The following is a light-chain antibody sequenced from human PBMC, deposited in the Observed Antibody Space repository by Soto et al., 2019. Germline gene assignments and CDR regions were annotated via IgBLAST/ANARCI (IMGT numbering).Light chain of an antibody. CDR2: DAS. CDR1: QSVSSY. J-gene: IGKJ4*01. CDR3: QQRSNWKLS. Sequence: EIVLTQSPATLSLSPGERATLSCRASQSVSSYLAWYQQKPGQAPRLLIYDASNRATGIPARFSGSGSGTDFTLTISSLEPEAFEVYYCQQRSNWKLSFGRGDTVDI. V-gene: IGKV3-11*01.